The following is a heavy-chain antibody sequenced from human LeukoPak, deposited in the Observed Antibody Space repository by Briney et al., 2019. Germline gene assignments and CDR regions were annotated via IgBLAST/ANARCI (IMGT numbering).Heavy chain of an antibody. V-gene: IGHV3-30-3*01. J-gene: IGHJ4*02. CDR2: ISYDGSNK. CDR3: AKAAERYSSSYFDY. D-gene: IGHD6-13*01. Sequence: GGSLRLSCAASGFTFSSYAMHWVRQAPGKGLEWVAVISYDGSNKYYADSVKGRFTISRDNSKNTLYLQMNSLRAEDTAVYYCAKAAERYSSSYFDYWGQGTLVTVSS. CDR1: GFTFSSYA.